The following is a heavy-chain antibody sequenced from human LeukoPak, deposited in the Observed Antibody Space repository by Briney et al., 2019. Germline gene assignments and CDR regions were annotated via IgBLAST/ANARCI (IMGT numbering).Heavy chain of an antibody. CDR1: GFTFTNNW. CDR3: VRALGSPTADH. CDR2: IKSDGSEK. V-gene: IGHV3-7*01. Sequence: GGSLRLPCAASGFTFTNNWMCWVRQAPGKGLEWVANIKSDGSEKYYVDSVEGRFTISRDNARNTLSLQMDSLRGEDTAVYYCVRALGSPTADHWGQGTLVTVSS. D-gene: IGHD3-16*01. J-gene: IGHJ4*02.